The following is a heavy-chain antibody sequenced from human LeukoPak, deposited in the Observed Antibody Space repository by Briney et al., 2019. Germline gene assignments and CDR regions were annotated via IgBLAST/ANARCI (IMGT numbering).Heavy chain of an antibody. CDR3: ARAKFIAARPDVGFYY. J-gene: IGHJ4*02. D-gene: IGHD6-6*01. Sequence: PSETLSLTCTVSRGSISSGNYYWSWIRQPPGKGLEWIGYIYYSGSTHYNPSLKSRVTISVDTSKNQFSLKLRSVTAADTAVYYCARAKFIAARPDVGFYYWGQGTLVTVSS. V-gene: IGHV4-61*01. CDR2: IYYSGST. CDR1: RGSISSGNYY.